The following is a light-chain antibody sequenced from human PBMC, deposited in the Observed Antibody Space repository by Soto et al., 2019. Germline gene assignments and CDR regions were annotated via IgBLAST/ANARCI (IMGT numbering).Light chain of an antibody. Sequence: QSALTQPRSVSGSPGQSVTIYCTGTSSDIGGYNYVSWYQQHPGKAPKLMIYTVTKRPSGVPDRFSGSKSDNTAYLTISGLQADDEADYYCCSYAGSSSYVFGTGTKLTVL. CDR1: SSDIGGYNY. CDR3: CSYAGSSSYV. V-gene: IGLV2-11*01. J-gene: IGLJ1*01. CDR2: TVT.